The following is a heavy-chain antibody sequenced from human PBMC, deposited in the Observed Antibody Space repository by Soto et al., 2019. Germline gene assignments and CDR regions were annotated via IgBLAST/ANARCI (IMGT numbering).Heavy chain of an antibody. CDR2: IYWNDDK. Sequence: QITLKESGPTLVKPTQTLTLTCTFSGLSLSTSGVGVGWSRQPPGKALEWLALIYWNDDKRYSPSRKSRLTIPEDTYKNQVVLTMTNMDPVDTATYYCAQAIAARPVLGAFDIWGQGTMVTVSS. J-gene: IGHJ3*02. CDR1: GLSLSTSGVG. CDR3: AQAIAARPVLGAFDI. D-gene: IGHD6-6*01. V-gene: IGHV2-5*01.